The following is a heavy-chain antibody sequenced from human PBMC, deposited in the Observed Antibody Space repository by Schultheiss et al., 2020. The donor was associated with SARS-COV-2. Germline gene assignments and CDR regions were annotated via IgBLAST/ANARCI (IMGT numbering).Heavy chain of an antibody. D-gene: IGHD1-26*01. Sequence: GESLKISCAASGFTFSSYSMNWVRQAPGKGLEWVAVISYDGSNKYYADSVKGRFTISRDNSKNTLYLQMNSLRAEDTAVYYCARGPRDIVGATGWDYWGQGTLVTVSS. V-gene: IGHV3-30*03. CDR2: ISYDGSNK. J-gene: IGHJ4*02. CDR1: GFTFSSYS. CDR3: ARGPRDIVGATGWDY.